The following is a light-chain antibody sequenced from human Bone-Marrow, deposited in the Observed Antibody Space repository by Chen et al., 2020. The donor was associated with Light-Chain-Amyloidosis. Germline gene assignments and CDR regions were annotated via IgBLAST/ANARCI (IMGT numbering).Light chain of an antibody. CDR2: EVT. Sequence: QSALTQPASVSGSPGQSITIPCTGTSSDVGGDNHVSWYQQHPDKAPKLMIYEVTNRPSWVPDRFSGSESANTASLTSVGPETEDEADYFCSSSSSTNDLVFGGGTRVTVL. J-gene: IGLJ1*01. V-gene: IGLV2-14*01. CDR1: SSDVGGDNH. CDR3: SSSSSTNDLV.